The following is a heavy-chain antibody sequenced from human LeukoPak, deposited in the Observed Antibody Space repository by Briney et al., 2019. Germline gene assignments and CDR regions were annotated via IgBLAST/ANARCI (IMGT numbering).Heavy chain of an antibody. J-gene: IGHJ5*02. Sequence: SETLSLTCTVSGVSISSYYWSWIRQPAGKGLEWIGRIYTSGSTNYNPSLKSRVTMSVDTSKNQFSLKLSSVTAADTAVYYCARDRDRYGSGSYWFDPWGQGTLVTVSS. CDR2: IYTSGST. V-gene: IGHV4-4*07. CDR3: ARDRDRYGSGSYWFDP. D-gene: IGHD3-10*01. CDR1: GVSISSYY.